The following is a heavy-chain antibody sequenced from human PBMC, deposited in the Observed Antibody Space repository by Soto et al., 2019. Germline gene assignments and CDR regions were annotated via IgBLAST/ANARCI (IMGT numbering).Heavy chain of an antibody. D-gene: IGHD3-10*01. CDR3: ARDYPSPDPRWIPELGTMVRGVPGDY. V-gene: IGHV1-2*02. J-gene: IGHJ4*02. CDR1: GYTFTGYY. Sequence: ASVKVSCKASGYTFTGYYMHWVRQAPEQGLEWMGWINPNSGGTNYAQKFQGRVTMTRDTSISTAYMELSRLRSDDTAVYYCARDYPSPDPRWIPELGTMVRGVPGDYWGQGTLVTVSS. CDR2: INPNSGGT.